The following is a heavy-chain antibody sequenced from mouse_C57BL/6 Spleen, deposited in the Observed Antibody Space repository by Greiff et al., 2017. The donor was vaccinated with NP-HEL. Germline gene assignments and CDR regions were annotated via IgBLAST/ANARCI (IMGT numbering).Heavy chain of an antibody. Sequence: QVQLQQSGAELVRPGASVTLSCKASGYTFTDYEMHWVKQTPVHGLEWIGAIDPETGGTAYNQKFKGKAILTADKSSSTAYMELRSLTSEDSAVYYCTRTYGHYFDYWGQGTTLTVSS. CDR2: IDPETGGT. CDR3: TRTYGHYFDY. D-gene: IGHD1-1*02. CDR1: GYTFTDYE. V-gene: IGHV1-15*01. J-gene: IGHJ2*01.